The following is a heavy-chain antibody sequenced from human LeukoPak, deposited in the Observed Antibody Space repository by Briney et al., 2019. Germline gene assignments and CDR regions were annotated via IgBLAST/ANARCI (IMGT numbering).Heavy chain of an antibody. CDR2: IWFDGSNK. D-gene: IGHD1-1*01. CDR3: VRDPSGSGFAFDS. J-gene: IGHJ4*02. Sequence: GGSLRLSCAASGFIFSNDAMHWVRQALGKGLEWVAFIWFDGSNKHYAGSVKGRFTISRDNSEDTLYLQMNSLRAEDTAVYYCVRDPSGSGFAFDSWGQGALVTVSS. V-gene: IGHV3-33*01. CDR1: GFIFSNDA.